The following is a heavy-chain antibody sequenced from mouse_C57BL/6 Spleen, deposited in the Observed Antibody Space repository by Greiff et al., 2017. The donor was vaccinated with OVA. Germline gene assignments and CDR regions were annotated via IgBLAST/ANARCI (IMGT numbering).Heavy chain of an antibody. D-gene: IGHD1-1*01. CDR1: GYTFTSYW. CDR3: ARGETTVRFDY. CDR2: IDPSDSET. J-gene: IGHJ2*01. V-gene: IGHV1-52*01. Sequence: QVQLKQSGAELVRPGSSVKLSCKASGYTFTSYWMHWVKQRPIQGLEWIGNIDPSDSETHYNQKFKDKATLTVDKSSSTAYMQLSSLTSEDSAVYYCARGETTVRFDYWGQGTTLTVSS.